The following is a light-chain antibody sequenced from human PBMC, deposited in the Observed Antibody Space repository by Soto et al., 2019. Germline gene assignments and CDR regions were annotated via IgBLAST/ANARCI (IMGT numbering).Light chain of an antibody. CDR3: QQTFSTPFP. CDR1: QSISRY. Sequence: DIQMTQSPSSLSASVGDRVTITCRASQSISRYLNWYQQKPGKAPNLLIYAASSLQSGVPSRFTGSGSGTDFTLTITSLQPEDFATYFCQQTFSTPFPFGPGTRVDI. CDR2: AAS. V-gene: IGKV1-39*01. J-gene: IGKJ3*01.